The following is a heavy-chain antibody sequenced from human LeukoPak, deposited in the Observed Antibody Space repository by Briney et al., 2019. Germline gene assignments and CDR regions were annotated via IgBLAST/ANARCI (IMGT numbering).Heavy chain of an antibody. Sequence: PGGSLRLSCAASGFTFSSYGMHWVRQAPGKGLEWVAVISYDGSNKYYADSVKGRFTISRDNSKNTLYLQMNSLRAEDTAVYYCAKPYCGGDCYYFDYWGQGTLVTVSS. V-gene: IGHV3-30*18. D-gene: IGHD2-21*02. CDR2: ISYDGSNK. CDR3: AKPYCGGDCYYFDY. CDR1: GFTFSSYG. J-gene: IGHJ4*02.